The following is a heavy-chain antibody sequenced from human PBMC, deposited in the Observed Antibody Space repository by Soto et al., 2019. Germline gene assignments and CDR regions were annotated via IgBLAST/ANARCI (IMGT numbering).Heavy chain of an antibody. J-gene: IGHJ4*02. CDR2: IQSGGPT. D-gene: IGHD2-15*01. CDR3: ARDDVLCDGGRCYGVPLDV. Sequence: SLRLSCAASGFTVSSKYMSWVRQAPGKGLEWVSLIQSGGPTYYADSVKGRFTISRDTSENTVHLQMDSLRAEDTAVYYCARDDVLCDGGRCYGVPLDVWGQGTQVTVSS. CDR1: GFTVSSKY. V-gene: IGHV3-66*01.